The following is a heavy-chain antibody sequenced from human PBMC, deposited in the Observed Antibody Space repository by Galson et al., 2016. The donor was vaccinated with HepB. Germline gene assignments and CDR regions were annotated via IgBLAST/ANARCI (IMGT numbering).Heavy chain of an antibody. Sequence: SLRLSCAASGLTFSSYGMHWVRQAPGKGLEWVAFISYDGSNNKYADSVKGRFTISRDNSKKTLYLQMNSLRAEDTAVYYCAKDGRIYCSSASCHDHFHYWGQGTLVTVSS. CDR1: GLTFSSYG. V-gene: IGHV3-30*18. CDR3: AKDGRIYCSSASCHDHFHY. D-gene: IGHD2-2*01. J-gene: IGHJ4*02. CDR2: ISYDGSNN.